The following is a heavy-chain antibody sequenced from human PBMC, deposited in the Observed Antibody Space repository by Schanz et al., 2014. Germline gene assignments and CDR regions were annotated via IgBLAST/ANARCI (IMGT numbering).Heavy chain of an antibody. Sequence: EVQLVESGGDLVQPGGSLRLSCSASGFAVDNYYMSCVRQAPGKGPEWVANIKHDGSVKDYVDSVEGRFTISRDNAKRSLFLQMNSLRVEDSAVYFCVSQTGSPNYWGQGTLVTVSS. D-gene: IGHD6-13*01. J-gene: IGHJ4*02. CDR2: IKHDGSVK. V-gene: IGHV3-7*02. CDR3: VSQTGSPNY. CDR1: GFAVDNYY.